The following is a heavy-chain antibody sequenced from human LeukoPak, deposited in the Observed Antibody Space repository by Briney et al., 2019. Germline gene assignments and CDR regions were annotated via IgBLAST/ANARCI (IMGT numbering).Heavy chain of an antibody. J-gene: IGHJ6*02. D-gene: IGHD3-10*01. CDR2: ITSSCSYT. CDR1: GFNFSDYY. Sequence: GGTLRLSCAASGFNFSDYYMSWIRQAPGKGLEWVSYITSSCSYTDYADSVKGRFTISRDNAKNSLYLQMNSLRAEDTAVYYCAREWEGGYYRRYSLDVWGQGTTVTVSS. CDR3: AREWEGGYYRRYSLDV. V-gene: IGHV3-11*05.